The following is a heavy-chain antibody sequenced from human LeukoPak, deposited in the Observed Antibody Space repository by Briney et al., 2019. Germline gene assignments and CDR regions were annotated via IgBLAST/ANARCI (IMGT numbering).Heavy chain of an antibody. CDR1: GFIFSNYG. J-gene: IGHJ4*02. CDR3: AKRGDSSGYNDY. D-gene: IGHD3-22*01. V-gene: IGHV3-33*06. CDR2: IWYDGINK. Sequence: GGSLRLSCAASGFIFSNYGMHWVRQAPGKGLEWVAVIWYDGINKYYVDSVKGRFTISRDISQNTLFLQMDSLRAEDTAVYYCAKRGDSSGYNDYWGQGTLVTVSS.